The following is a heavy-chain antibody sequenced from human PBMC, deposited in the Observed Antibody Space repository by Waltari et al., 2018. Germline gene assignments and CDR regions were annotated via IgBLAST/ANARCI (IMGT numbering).Heavy chain of an antibody. Sequence: QPQLQESGPGREKPSETLSLTCTVSGGSITTRSYHWAWIPQTTGKGLEWIGSIHISGSTYYNPSLRSRVTMSVDTSNNQFSLKLTSVTAADTAVYYCARQPPTTVPTPRSPFDTWGQGTMVSVSS. J-gene: IGHJ3*02. CDR3: ARQPPTTVPTPRSPFDT. V-gene: IGHV4-39*07. D-gene: IGHD4-17*01. CDR2: IHISGST. CDR1: GGSITTRSYH.